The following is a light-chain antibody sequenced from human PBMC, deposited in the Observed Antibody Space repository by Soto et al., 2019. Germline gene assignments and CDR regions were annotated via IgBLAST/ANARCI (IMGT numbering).Light chain of an antibody. CDR3: QQYYSTPLT. CDR1: QSVLHSSNNKNY. J-gene: IGKJ4*01. Sequence: DIVMTQSADSLAVSLGERATINCKSSQSVLHSSNNKNYLAWYQQKPGQPLNLLIYWASTRESGVPDRFSGSGSGTDFTLTISSLQAEDVAVYYCQQYYSTPLTFGGGTKVEIK. CDR2: WAS. V-gene: IGKV4-1*01.